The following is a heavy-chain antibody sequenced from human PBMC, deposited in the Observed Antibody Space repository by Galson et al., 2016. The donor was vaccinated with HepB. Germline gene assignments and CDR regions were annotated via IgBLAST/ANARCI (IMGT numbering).Heavy chain of an antibody. CDR1: GYTFTSYY. V-gene: IGHV1-46*01. CDR2: INPSGGST. CDR3: ARGPNDYGRALGY. Sequence: SVKVSCKASGYTFTSYYMHWVRQAPGQGLEWMGIINPSGGSTSYAQKFQGRVTMTRDTSTSTVYMELSSLRAEDTAAYYCARGPNDYGRALGYWGHGTLVTVSS. J-gene: IGHJ4*01. D-gene: IGHD4-17*01.